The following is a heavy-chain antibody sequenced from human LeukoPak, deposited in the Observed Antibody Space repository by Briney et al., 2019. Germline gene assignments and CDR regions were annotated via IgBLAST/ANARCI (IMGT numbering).Heavy chain of an antibody. CDR2: IYTSGST. CDR1: GGSISSYY. V-gene: IGHV4-4*07. D-gene: IGHD3-10*01. CDR3: ARELWFGELFSDYYYMDV. J-gene: IGHJ6*03. Sequence: PSETLSLTCTVSGGSISSYYWSWIRQPAGKGLEWIGRIYTSGSTNYNPSLKSRVTMSVDTSKNQFSLKLSSVTAADTAVYYCARELWFGELFSDYYYMDVWGKGTTVTVSS.